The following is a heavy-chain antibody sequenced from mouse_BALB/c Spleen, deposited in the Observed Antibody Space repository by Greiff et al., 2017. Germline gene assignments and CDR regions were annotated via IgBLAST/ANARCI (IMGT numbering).Heavy chain of an antibody. CDR3: ARDGGPLSDY. CDR2: IYPGDGDT. Sequence: VQLHQSGAELVRPGSSVKISCKASGYAFSSYWMNWVKQRPGQGLEWIGQIYPGDGDTNYNGKFKGKATLTADKSSSTAYMQLSSLTSEDSAVYFCARDGGPLSDYWGQGTSVTVSS. CDR1: GYAFSSYW. J-gene: IGHJ4*01. D-gene: IGHD2-3*01. V-gene: IGHV1-80*01.